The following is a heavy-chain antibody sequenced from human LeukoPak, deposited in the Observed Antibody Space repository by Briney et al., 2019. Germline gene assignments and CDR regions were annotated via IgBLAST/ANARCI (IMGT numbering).Heavy chain of an antibody. CDR1: GGTFSIYA. V-gene: IGHV1-69*04. CDR3: AKVRSGWYLSLFDY. CDR2: IIPILGIA. D-gene: IGHD6-19*01. Sequence: GASVTVSCKASGGTFSIYAISWVRQAPGQGLEWMGRIIPILGIANYAQKFQGRVTITADKSTSTAYMELSSLRSEDTAVYYCAKVRSGWYLSLFDYWGQGTLVTVSS. J-gene: IGHJ4*02.